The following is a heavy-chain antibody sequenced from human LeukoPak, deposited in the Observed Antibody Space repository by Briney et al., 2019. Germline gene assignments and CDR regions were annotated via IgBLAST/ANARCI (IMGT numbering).Heavy chain of an antibody. CDR1: GYTFTSYA. V-gene: IGHV3-21*03. J-gene: IGHJ6*03. Sequence: PGGSLRLSCAASGYTFTSYAMSWVRQAPGKGLEWVSSISSSSSYIYYADSVKGRFTISRDNAKNSLYLQMNSLRAEGTAVYYCARDLTTDTYYYYMDVWGKGTTVTVSS. CDR3: ARDLTTDTYYYYMDV. CDR2: ISSSSSYI. D-gene: IGHD4-17*01.